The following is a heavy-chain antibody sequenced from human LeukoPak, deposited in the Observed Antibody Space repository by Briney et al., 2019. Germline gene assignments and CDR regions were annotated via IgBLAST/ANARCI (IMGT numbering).Heavy chain of an antibody. Sequence: SETLSLTCTVSGGSISSYYWSWIRQPPGKGLEWIGYIYYSGSTNYNPSLRSRVTISVDTSKNQFSLKLSSVTAADTAVYYCASLGGDREGYWGQGTLVTVSS. V-gene: IGHV4-59*01. D-gene: IGHD4-17*01. CDR1: GGSISSYY. CDR3: ASLGGDREGY. J-gene: IGHJ4*02. CDR2: IYYSGST.